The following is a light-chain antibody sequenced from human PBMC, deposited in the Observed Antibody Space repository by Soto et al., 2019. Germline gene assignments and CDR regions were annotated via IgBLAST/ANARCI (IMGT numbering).Light chain of an antibody. CDR3: QQYNDWPTIT. CDR1: QSVSGN. J-gene: IGKJ5*01. Sequence: EIVMTQSPVTLSVSPGERATLSCRASQSVSGNLAWYQQKPGQAPRLLIYGASTRATGLPARFSGSGSGTEFTLTISSLQSEYFAVYYCQQYNDWPTITFGQGTRLEIK. CDR2: GAS. V-gene: IGKV3-15*01.